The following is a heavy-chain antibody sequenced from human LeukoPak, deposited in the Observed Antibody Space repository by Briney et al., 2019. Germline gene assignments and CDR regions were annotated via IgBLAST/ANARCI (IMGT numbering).Heavy chain of an antibody. Sequence: SSETLSLTCTVSGGSISSYYWSWIRQPAGKGLEWIGRIYTSGSTNYNPSLKSRVTMSVDTSKNQFSLKLSSVTAADTAVYYCASTLSSGYSSGWDYWGQGTLVTVSS. CDR3: ASTLSSGYSSGWDY. J-gene: IGHJ4*02. V-gene: IGHV4-4*07. CDR2: IYTSGST. CDR1: GGSISSYY. D-gene: IGHD6-19*01.